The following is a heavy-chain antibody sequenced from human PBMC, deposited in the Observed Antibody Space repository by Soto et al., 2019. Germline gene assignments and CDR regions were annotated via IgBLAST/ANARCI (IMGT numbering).Heavy chain of an antibody. CDR3: ARSTLLWFGELWDY. Sequence: GGSLRLSCAASGFTFSSYSMNWVRQAPGKGLEWVSSISSSSSYIYYADSVKGRFTISRDNAKNSLYLQMNSLRAEDTAVYYCARSTLLWFGELWDYWGQGTLVTVSS. J-gene: IGHJ4*02. D-gene: IGHD3-10*01. CDR1: GFTFSSYS. CDR2: ISSSSSYI. V-gene: IGHV3-21*01.